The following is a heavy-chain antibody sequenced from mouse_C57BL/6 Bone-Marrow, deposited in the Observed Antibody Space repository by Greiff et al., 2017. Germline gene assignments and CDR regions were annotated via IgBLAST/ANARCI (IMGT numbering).Heavy chain of an antibody. CDR2: IYPSDSET. J-gene: IGHJ1*03. D-gene: IGHD1-1*01. CDR1: GYTFTSYW. CDR3: ARNYRSRNWYFDV. V-gene: IGHV1-61*01. Sequence: QVQLQQPGAELVRPGSSVKLSCKASGYTFTSYWMDWVKQRPGQGLEWIGNIYPSDSETHYNQKFKDKATLTVDKSSSTAYMQLSSLTSEDSAVYYCARNYRSRNWYFDVWGTGTTVTVSS.